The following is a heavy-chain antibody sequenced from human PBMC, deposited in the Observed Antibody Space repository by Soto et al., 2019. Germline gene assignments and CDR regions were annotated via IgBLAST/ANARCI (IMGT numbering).Heavy chain of an antibody. D-gene: IGHD3-3*01. CDR2: VHFSGTR. CDR1: GGSISTYS. Sequence: SETLSLTCIVSGGSISTYSWSWIRQPPGNRLEWIGNVHFSGTRHNNPSLKSRVTMSVDASKNQFSLRLTSVTAADTAVSHRARDTGAMGWSFDIWGRGTPATVSS. CDR3: ARDTGAMGWSFDI. J-gene: IGHJ2*01. V-gene: IGHV4-59*01.